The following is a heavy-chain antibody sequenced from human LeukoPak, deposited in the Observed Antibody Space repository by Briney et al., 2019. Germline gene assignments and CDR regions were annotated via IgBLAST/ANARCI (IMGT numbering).Heavy chain of an antibody. CDR2: ISYDGSNK. Sequence: GGSLRLSCAASGFTFSSYAMHWVRQAPGKGLEWVAVISYDGSNKYYADSVKGRFTISRDNSKNTLYLQMNSLRAEDTAVYYCARSLHLGSIAAAGTAAPRRFDYWGQGTLVTVSS. V-gene: IGHV3-30-3*01. CDR1: GFTFSSYA. D-gene: IGHD6-13*01. J-gene: IGHJ4*02. CDR3: ARSLHLGSIAAAGTAAPRRFDY.